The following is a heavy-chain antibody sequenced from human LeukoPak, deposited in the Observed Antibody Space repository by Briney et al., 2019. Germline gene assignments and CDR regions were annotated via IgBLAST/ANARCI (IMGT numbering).Heavy chain of an antibody. Sequence: PGRSLRLSCAASGFTFSSYGMHWVRQAPGKGLEWVAVIWYDGSNKYYADSVKGRFTISRDNSKNSLFLQMNSLRDEDTAVYYCASHRYDTGITGGREYFQHWGQGALVTVSS. CDR1: GFTFSSYG. CDR2: IWYDGSNK. CDR3: ASHRYDTGITGGREYFQH. V-gene: IGHV3-33*01. D-gene: IGHD2-8*02. J-gene: IGHJ1*01.